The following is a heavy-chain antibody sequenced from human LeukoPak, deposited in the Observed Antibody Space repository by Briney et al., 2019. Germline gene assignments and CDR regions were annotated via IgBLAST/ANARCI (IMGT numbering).Heavy chain of an antibody. V-gene: IGHV3-23*01. J-gene: IGHJ4*02. Sequence: PGGSLRLSCAASGFTFSSHGMNWVRQAPGKGLEWVSGISPSGGITYYTDSVKGRFTISRDNAKNSLYLQMNSLRAEDTALYYCARDLGGGDPYYFDYWGQGTLVTVSS. D-gene: IGHD2-21*02. CDR2: ISPSGGIT. CDR3: ARDLGGGDPYYFDY. CDR1: GFTFSSHG.